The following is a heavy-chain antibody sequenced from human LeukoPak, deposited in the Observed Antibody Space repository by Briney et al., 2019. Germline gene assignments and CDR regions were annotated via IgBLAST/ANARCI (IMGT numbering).Heavy chain of an antibody. CDR1: GFTFSSYA. D-gene: IGHD6-13*01. Sequence: GGSLRLSCAASGFTFSSYAMHWVRQAPGKGLEWVAVISYDGSNKYYADSVKGRFTISRDNSKNTLYLQMNSLRAEDTAVYYCARDGFSSWYNYFDYWGQGTLVTVSS. J-gene: IGHJ4*02. V-gene: IGHV3-30-3*01. CDR3: ARDGFSSWYNYFDY. CDR2: ISYDGSNK.